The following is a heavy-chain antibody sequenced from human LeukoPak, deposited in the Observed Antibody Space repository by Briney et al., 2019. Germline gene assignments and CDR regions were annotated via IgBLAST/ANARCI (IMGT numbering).Heavy chain of an antibody. CDR2: IRYDGTNK. V-gene: IGHV3-30*02. CDR3: AKVGGAIYGPPQLLYPDY. D-gene: IGHD2-2*02. CDR1: GFTFSSYA. Sequence: HPGGSLRLSCAASGFTFSSYAIHWVRQAPGKGLEGVAFIRYDGTNKYYADSVKGRFTISRDNSKNTLYLQMNSLRAEDTAVYYCAKVGGAIYGPPQLLYPDYWGQGTLVTVSS. J-gene: IGHJ4*02.